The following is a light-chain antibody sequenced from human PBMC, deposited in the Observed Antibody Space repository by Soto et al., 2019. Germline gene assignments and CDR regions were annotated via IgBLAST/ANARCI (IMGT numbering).Light chain of an antibody. J-gene: IGKJ3*01. Sequence: DIQMTQSPSSLSASVGDRVTITCRATQGISNYLAWYQQKPGKVPKLLIYAASTLQSGVPSRFSGSGSGTXXXXXXXXLXPEDFXXYYCXXYISAPFTFGPWTNVDIK. V-gene: IGKV1-27*01. CDR1: QGISNY. CDR3: XXYISAPFT. CDR2: AAS.